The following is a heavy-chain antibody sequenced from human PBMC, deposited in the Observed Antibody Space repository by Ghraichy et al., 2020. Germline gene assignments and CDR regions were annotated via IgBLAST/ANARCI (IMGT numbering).Heavy chain of an antibody. Sequence: GGSLRLSCAASGFTFSGSAMHWVRQASGKGLEWVGRIRSKAKSYATSYAASVKDRFTISRDDSKNTAYLQMNSLKTEDTAVYYCTSKYYYHSSGYYYFDYWGQGTLVTVSS. J-gene: IGHJ4*02. CDR1: GFTFSGSA. CDR2: IRSKAKSYAT. D-gene: IGHD3-22*01. V-gene: IGHV3-73*01. CDR3: TSKYYYHSSGYYYFDY.